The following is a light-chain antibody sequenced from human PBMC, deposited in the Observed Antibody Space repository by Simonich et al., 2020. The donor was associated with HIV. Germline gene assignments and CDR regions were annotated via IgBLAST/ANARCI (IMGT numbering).Light chain of an antibody. V-gene: IGKV3-15*01. J-gene: IGKJ5*01. Sequence: EIVLTQSPATLSLSPGERATLSCRASQSVSINLAWYQQKPGQAPRLLIYGASTRATGIPARFSGSGSGTEFTLTISSMQSEDFAVYYCQQYNYWLITFGQGTRLEIK. CDR1: QSVSIN. CDR2: GAS. CDR3: QQYNYWLIT.